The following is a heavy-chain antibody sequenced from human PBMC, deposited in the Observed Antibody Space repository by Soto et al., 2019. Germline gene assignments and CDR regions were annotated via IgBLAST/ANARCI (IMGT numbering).Heavy chain of an antibody. J-gene: IGHJ4*02. CDR1: GYTFTSYA. D-gene: IGHD2-21*02. CDR3: ARSIVVVTALDY. Sequence: QVQLVQSGAEEKKPGASVKVSCKASGYTFTSYAMHWVRQAPGQRLEGMGWINAGNGNTKYSQKFQGRVTITRDPSASTAYMELSSLRSEDTAVYYCARSIVVVTALDYWGQGTLVTVSS. V-gene: IGHV1-3*05. CDR2: INAGNGNT.